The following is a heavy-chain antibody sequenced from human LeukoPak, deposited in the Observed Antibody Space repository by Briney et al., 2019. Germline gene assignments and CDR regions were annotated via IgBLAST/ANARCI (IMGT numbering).Heavy chain of an antibody. CDR3: ARAAYSGSYHSDY. J-gene: IGHJ4*02. D-gene: IGHD1-26*01. CDR1: GGSVNSGSYY. CDR2: IYYSGST. V-gene: IGHV4-61*01. Sequence: SETLSLTCTVSGGSVNSGSYYWNWIRQPPGKGLEWIGYIYYSGSTNYNPSLKSRVTISVDTSKNQFSLKLSSVTAADTAVYYCARAAYSGSYHSDYWGREPWSPSPQ.